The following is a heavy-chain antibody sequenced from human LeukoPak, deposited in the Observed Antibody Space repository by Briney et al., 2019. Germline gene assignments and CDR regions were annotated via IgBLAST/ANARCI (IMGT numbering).Heavy chain of an antibody. J-gene: IGHJ4*02. V-gene: IGHV3-7*01. CDR3: ARDFVPYYDFWSGQGGFDY. Sequence: PGGSLRLSCAASGFTFSSYWMSWVRQAPGKGLEWVANIKQDGSEKYYVDSVKGRFTISRDNAKNSLYLQMNSLRAEDTAVYYCARDFVPYYDFWSGQGGFDYWGQGTLVTVSS. CDR1: GFTFSSYW. CDR2: IKQDGSEK. D-gene: IGHD3-3*01.